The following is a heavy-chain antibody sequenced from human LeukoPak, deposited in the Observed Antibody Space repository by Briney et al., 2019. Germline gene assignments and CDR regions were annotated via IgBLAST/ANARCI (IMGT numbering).Heavy chain of an antibody. J-gene: IGHJ4*02. Sequence: PGGSLRLSCAASGFTVSSNYMSWVRQAPGKGLEWVSVIYSGGSTYYADSVKGRFTISRDNSKNTLYLQMNSLRADDTAVYYCAREGTAAFGGVIACFNYWGQGTLLTVSS. CDR3: AREGTAAFGGVIACFNY. D-gene: IGHD3-16*02. CDR1: GFTVSSNY. CDR2: IYSGGST. V-gene: IGHV3-66*01.